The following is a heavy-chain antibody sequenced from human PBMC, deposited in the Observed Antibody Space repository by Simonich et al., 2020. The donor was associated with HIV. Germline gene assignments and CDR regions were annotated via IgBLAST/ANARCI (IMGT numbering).Heavy chain of an antibody. CDR1: GGSFSGYY. V-gene: IGHV4-34*01. J-gene: IGHJ4*02. D-gene: IGHD2-2*01. CDR2: IHNSGST. Sequence: QVQLQQWGAGLLKPSETLSLTCAVYGGSFSGYYWSWIRQPPGKGLEWIGEIHNSGSTNYNPSLKSLVTISVDTSKNQFSLKLSSVTAADTAVYYCARGFYQRLYYFDYWGQGTLVTVSS. CDR3: ARGFYQRLYYFDY.